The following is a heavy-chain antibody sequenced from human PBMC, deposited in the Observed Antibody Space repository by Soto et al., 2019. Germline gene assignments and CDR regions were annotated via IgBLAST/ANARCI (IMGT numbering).Heavy chain of an antibody. J-gene: IGHJ4*02. CDR1: GGTFSSYA. V-gene: IGHV1-69*13. D-gene: IGHD6-19*01. CDR3: ARGRRDSSGWYAFDY. Sequence: SVKVSCKSSGGTFSSYAISWVRQAPGQGLEWMGGIIPIFGTANYAQKFQGRVTITADESTSTAYMELSSLRSEDTAVYYCARGRRDSSGWYAFDYWGQGTLVTVSS. CDR2: IIPIFGTA.